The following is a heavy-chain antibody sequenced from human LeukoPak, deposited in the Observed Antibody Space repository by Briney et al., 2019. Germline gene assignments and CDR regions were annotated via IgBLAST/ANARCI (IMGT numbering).Heavy chain of an antibody. CDR3: ARDCSRTSCSLL. D-gene: IGHD2-2*01. CDR2: IDYIGTT. Sequence: TSETLSLTCSVSGDSISSGGYYWTWIRQHPGKGLEWIGYIDYIGTTYDNPSLRSRLTMSVDTSKNQFSLRLSSVTAADTAVYYCARDCSRTSCSLLWGQGTLVTVSS. CDR1: GDSISSGGYY. J-gene: IGHJ4*02. V-gene: IGHV4-31*03.